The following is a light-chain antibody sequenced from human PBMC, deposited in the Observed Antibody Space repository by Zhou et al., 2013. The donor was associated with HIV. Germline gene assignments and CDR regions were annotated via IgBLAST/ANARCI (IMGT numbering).Light chain of an antibody. CDR3: QQYGSSHLT. CDR2: GAS. Sequence: EIVMTQSPATLSVSPGERATLSCRASQSVSSNLAWYQQKPGQAPRLLIYGASSRATGIPDRFSGSGSGTDFTLTISRLEPEDFAVFYCQQYGSSHLTFGGGTKVEIK. J-gene: IGKJ4*01. V-gene: IGKV3-20*01. CDR1: QSVSSN.